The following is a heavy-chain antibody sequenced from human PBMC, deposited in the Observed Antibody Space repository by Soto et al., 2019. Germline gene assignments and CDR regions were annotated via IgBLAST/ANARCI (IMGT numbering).Heavy chain of an antibody. D-gene: IGHD1-26*01. CDR3: AREKDLILGGYAFGY. J-gene: IGHJ3*01. Sequence: QVQLQESGPRLVKPSETLSLTCSVSESSMSPYYWTWFRQAPGKGLRWIGHLLYRGTATYNPALKGRVTISLDTSKKQVSLKLSSVIAADTAVYYCAREKDLILGGYAFGYWGPGTLVTVSS. CDR2: LLYRGTA. V-gene: IGHV4-59*01. CDR1: ESSMSPYY.